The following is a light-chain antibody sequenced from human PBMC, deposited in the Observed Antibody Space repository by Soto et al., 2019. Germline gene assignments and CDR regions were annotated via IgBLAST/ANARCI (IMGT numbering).Light chain of an antibody. V-gene: IGKV1-39*01. J-gene: IGKJ1*01. CDR3: QQGYSTPRT. Sequence: DIQMTQSPSSLSASVGDRVIITCRASQSISTYLNWYHQKPGKAPKLLIDAASSLQSGVPSRFSGSGSGTDFTLTISSLQPEDFATHYCQQGYSTPRTFGQGTKVEIK. CDR1: QSISTY. CDR2: AAS.